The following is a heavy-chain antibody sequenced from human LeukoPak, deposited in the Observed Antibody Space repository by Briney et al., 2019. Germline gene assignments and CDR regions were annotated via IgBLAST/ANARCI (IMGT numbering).Heavy chain of an antibody. CDR3: VRRDSFIPF. CDR2: ISDPYATT. D-gene: IGHD2-21*02. CDR1: GFTFSNYA. J-gene: IGHJ4*02. Sequence: GGSLRLSCATSGFTFSNYAMTWVRQAPGKGLEWVSSISDPYATTYYTDSVKGRCTISRDNSKNTVSLQLNNLRVEDTAVYFCVRRDSFIPFWGQGTLVTVSS. V-gene: IGHV3-23*01.